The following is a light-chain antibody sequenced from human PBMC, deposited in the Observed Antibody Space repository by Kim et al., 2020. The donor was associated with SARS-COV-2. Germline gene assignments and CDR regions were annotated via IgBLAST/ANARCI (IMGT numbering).Light chain of an antibody. J-gene: IGLJ3*02. V-gene: IGLV10-54*04. Sequence: QAGLTQPPSVSKDLRQTATLTCTGNRNNVGSQGAAWLQHHQGHPPKLLSYRNDNRPSGISERFSTSRSGNTASLTITGLQPEDEADYYCSAWDSSLSAWVFGGGTQLTVL. CDR1: RNNVGSQG. CDR3: SAWDSSLSAWV. CDR2: RND.